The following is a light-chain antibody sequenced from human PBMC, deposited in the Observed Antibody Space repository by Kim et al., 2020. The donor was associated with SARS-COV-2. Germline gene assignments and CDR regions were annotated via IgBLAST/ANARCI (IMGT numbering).Light chain of an antibody. CDR3: QQYETSPRT. V-gene: IGKV3-20*01. CDR1: QSVASSY. Sequence: PGGTATLPCRASQSVASSYLAWYQQKLGQPPRVVIYGAYTRATGISDRFSGRGSAATDFTLTISRLEPEDSAVYYCQQYETSPRTFGQGTKVDIK. J-gene: IGKJ1*01. CDR2: GAY.